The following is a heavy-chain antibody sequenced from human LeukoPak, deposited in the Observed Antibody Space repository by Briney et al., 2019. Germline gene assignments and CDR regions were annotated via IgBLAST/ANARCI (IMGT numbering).Heavy chain of an antibody. V-gene: IGHV3-23*01. D-gene: IGHD3-10*01. Sequence: GGSLRLSCAASGFTFSSYGMSWVRQAPGKGLEWVSAISGSGGSTYYADSVKGRFTISRDNSKNTLYLQMNSLRAEDTAVYNCAKDATTMVRGVITPALDYWGQGTLVTVSS. J-gene: IGHJ4*02. CDR1: GFTFSSYG. CDR3: AKDATTMVRGVITPALDY. CDR2: ISGSGGST.